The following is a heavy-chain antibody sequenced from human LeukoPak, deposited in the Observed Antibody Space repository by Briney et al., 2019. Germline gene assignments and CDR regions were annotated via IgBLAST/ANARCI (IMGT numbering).Heavy chain of an antibody. D-gene: IGHD6-6*01. CDR1: GGSFSGYY. CDR3: ARGSIAAHGWFDP. J-gene: IGHJ5*02. V-gene: IGHV4-34*01. Sequence: PSETLSLTCAVYGGSFSGYYWSWIRQPPGKGLEWIGEINHSGSTNYNPSLKSRVTISVDTSKNQFSLKLSSVTAADTAVYYCARGSIAAHGWFDPWGQGTLVTVSS. CDR2: INHSGST.